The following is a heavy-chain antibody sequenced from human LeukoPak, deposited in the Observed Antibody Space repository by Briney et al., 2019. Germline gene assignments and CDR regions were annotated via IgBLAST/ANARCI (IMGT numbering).Heavy chain of an antibody. CDR1: GFTFSSYA. V-gene: IGHV3-30-3*01. J-gene: IGHJ4*02. Sequence: PGGSLRLSCAASGFTFSSYAMHWVRQAPGKGLEWVAVISYDGSNKYYADSVKGRFTISRDNSKNTLYLQMNSLRVEDTAVYYCAKRKGGHGSGSFDYWGQGTVVTVSS. D-gene: IGHD3-10*01. CDR2: ISYDGSNK. CDR3: AKRKGGHGSGSFDY.